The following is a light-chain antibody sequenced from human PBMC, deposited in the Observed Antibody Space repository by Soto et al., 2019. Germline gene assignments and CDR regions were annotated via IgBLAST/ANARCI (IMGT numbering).Light chain of an antibody. CDR2: SNS. CDR1: SSNIGAGYN. J-gene: IGLJ2*01. V-gene: IGLV1-40*01. Sequence: QSVLTQPPSVSGAPGQRVTISCTGSSSNIGAGYNVHWYQQLPGTAPKLLIYSNSNRPSGVPDRFSGSKSGTSASLAITGLQAEDVADYYCQSYDSSLGGHVVFGGGTKLTVL. CDR3: QSYDSSLGGHVV.